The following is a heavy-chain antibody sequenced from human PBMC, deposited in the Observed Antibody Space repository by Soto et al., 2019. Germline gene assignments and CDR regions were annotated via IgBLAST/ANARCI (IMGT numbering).Heavy chain of an antibody. V-gene: IGHV4-39*01. Sequence: SETLSLTCTVSGGSISSSSYYWGWIRQPPGKGLEWIGSIYYSGSTYYNPSLKSRVTISVDTSKNQFSLKLSSVTAADTAVYYCARRIRIAAAGRDWFDPWGQGTLVTVSS. J-gene: IGHJ5*02. CDR3: ARRIRIAAAGRDWFDP. CDR1: GGSISSSSYY. D-gene: IGHD6-13*01. CDR2: IYYSGST.